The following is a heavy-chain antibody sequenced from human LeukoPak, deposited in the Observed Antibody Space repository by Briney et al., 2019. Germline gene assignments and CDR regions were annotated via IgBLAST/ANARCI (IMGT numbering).Heavy chain of an antibody. J-gene: IGHJ3*02. CDR2: INHSGST. D-gene: IGHD3-22*01. CDR1: GGSFSGYY. V-gene: IGHV4-34*01. Sequence: SETLSLTCAVYGGSFSGYYWSWIRQPPGKGLEWIGEINHSGSTDYNPSLKSRVTISVDTSKNQFSLKLSSVTAADTAVYYCARYRGTTMIFGGPRIDIWGQGTMVTVSS. CDR3: ARYRGTTMIFGGPRIDI.